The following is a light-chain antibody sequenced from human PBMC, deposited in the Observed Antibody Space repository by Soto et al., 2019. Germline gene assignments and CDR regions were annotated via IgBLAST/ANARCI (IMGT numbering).Light chain of an antibody. CDR1: RVDVGGYNY. CDR3: SSYVTTNVVV. Sequence: QSVLTQPPSASGSPGQSVTISCTGTRVDVGGYNYVSWFQHHPGKAPKLMIYEVYKRPSGVPARFSGSKSGNTASLTVSGLQAGDEAIYYCSSYVTTNVVVFGGGTKVTVL. J-gene: IGLJ2*01. V-gene: IGLV2-8*01. CDR2: EVY.